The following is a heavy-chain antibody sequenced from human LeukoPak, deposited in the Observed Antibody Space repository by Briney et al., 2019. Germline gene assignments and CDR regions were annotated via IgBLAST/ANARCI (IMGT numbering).Heavy chain of an antibody. CDR1: GFTFSNYA. CDR2: INWNGGST. Sequence: GGSLRLSCAASGFTFSNYAMSWVRQAPGKGLEWVSGINWNGGSTGYADSVKGRFTISRDNAKNSLYLQMNSLRAEDTALYYCARGGAGYYFDYWGQGTLVTVSS. J-gene: IGHJ4*02. V-gene: IGHV3-20*04. D-gene: IGHD5-24*01. CDR3: ARGGAGYYFDY.